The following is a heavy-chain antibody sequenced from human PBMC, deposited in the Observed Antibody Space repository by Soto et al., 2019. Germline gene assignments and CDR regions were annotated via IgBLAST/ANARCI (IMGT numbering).Heavy chain of an antibody. V-gene: IGHV4-34*01. J-gene: IGHJ4*02. Sequence: SETLSLTCAVYGGSFSGYYWSWIRQPPGKGLEWIGEINHSGSTNYNPSLKSRVTISVDTSKNQFSLKLSSVTAADTAVYYCARGLPSRDPDDYSSAIGYWGQGTLVTVSS. CDR2: INHSGST. CDR1: GGSFSGYY. CDR3: ARGLPSRDPDDYSSAIGY. D-gene: IGHD5-12*01.